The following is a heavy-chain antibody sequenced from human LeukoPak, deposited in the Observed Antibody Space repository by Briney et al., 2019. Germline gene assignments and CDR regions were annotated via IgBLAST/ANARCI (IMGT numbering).Heavy chain of an antibody. CDR2: INHSGST. D-gene: IGHD7-27*01. CDR3: ARGWGYYYGMDV. J-gene: IGHJ6*02. Sequence: SETLSLTCTVPGGSISSGDYYWSWTRQPPGKGLEWIGEINHSGSTNYNPSLKSRVTISVDTSKNQFSLKLSSVTAADTAVYYCARGWGYYYGMDVWGQGTTVTVSS. V-gene: IGHV4-39*07. CDR1: GGSISSGDYY.